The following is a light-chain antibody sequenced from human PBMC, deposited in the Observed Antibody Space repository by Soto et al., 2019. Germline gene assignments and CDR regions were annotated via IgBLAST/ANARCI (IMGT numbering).Light chain of an antibody. Sequence: DIQMTQSPSSLSASVGDRVTITCRASHDISNYLAWYQQKPGKVPKLLIYAASTLQSGVPSRFRGSGSGTDFTLTISSLQPEDVASYYCQKYNSAPKTFGQGTKVEIK. J-gene: IGKJ1*01. V-gene: IGKV1-27*01. CDR2: AAS. CDR1: HDISNY. CDR3: QKYNSAPKT.